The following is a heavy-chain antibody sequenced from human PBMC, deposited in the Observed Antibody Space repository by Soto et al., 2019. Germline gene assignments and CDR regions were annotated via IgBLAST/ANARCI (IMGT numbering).Heavy chain of an antibody. CDR3: ARVVRGYSGYDYRYFDD. V-gene: IGHV3-64*01. J-gene: IGHJ4*02. CDR2: ISSNGGST. CDR1: GFTFSSYA. Sequence: GGSLRLSCAASGFTFSSYAMHWVRQAPGKGLEYVSAISSNGGSTYYANSVKGRFTISRDNSKNTLYLQMGSLRAEDMAVYYCARVVRGYSGYDYRYFDDWGQGTLVTVSS. D-gene: IGHD5-12*01.